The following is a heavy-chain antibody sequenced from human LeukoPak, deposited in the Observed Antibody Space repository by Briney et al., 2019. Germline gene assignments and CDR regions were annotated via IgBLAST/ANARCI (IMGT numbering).Heavy chain of an antibody. CDR3: ARENYQYSMDV. V-gene: IGHV1-2*02. CDR2: INPNTGGT. J-gene: IGHJ6*02. CDR1: GYTFTAYY. Sequence: ASVKVSCKASGYTFTAYYILWVRQAPGQGLEWMGWINPNTGGTNYAQKFQGRVTMTRDTSISTAYMELSRLRSDDTAVYYCARENYQYSMDVWGQGTTVTVSS.